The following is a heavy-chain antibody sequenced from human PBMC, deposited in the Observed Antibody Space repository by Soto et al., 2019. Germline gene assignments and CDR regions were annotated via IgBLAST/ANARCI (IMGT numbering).Heavy chain of an antibody. J-gene: IGHJ4*02. CDR3: ARARGVRLPPREPVDY. Sequence: PGGSLRLSCAASGFTFSSYAMHWVRQAPGKGLEWVAVISYDGSNKYYADSVKGRFTISRDNSKNTLYLQMNSLRAEDTAVYYCARARGVRLPPREPVDYWGQGTLVTVSS. CDR1: GFTFSSYA. D-gene: IGHD4-17*01. CDR2: ISYDGSNK. V-gene: IGHV3-30-3*01.